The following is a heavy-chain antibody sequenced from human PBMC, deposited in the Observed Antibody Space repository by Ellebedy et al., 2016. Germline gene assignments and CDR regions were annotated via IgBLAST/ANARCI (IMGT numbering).Heavy chain of an antibody. CDR1: GGSITSSNAY. D-gene: IGHD2-15*01. V-gene: IGHV4-31*03. CDR2: IHYSGST. CDR3: ARGAAYGGSLGGFFDS. Sequence: SETLSLXXTVSGGSITSSNAYWTWIRQHPEKGLEWIGYIHYSGSTYNNPSLMSRVSLSVDMSANEFSLRLNSVTAADTAVYYCARGAAYGGSLGGFFDSWGQGTLVTVSS. J-gene: IGHJ4*02.